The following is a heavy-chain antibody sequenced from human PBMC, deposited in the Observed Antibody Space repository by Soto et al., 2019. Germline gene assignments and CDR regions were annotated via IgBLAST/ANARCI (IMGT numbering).Heavy chain of an antibody. CDR3: ASHVPIFRVVIWRLWLER. Sequence: PSETLSLTCTVSGGSISSYYWSWIRQPPGKGLEWIGYIYYSGSTNYNPSLKSRVTISVDTSKNQFSLKLSSVTAADTAVYYCASHVPIFRVVIWRLWLERWGQGHQVNVSS. CDR1: GGSISSYY. CDR2: IYYSGST. D-gene: IGHD3-3*01. V-gene: IGHV4-59*01. J-gene: IGHJ5*02.